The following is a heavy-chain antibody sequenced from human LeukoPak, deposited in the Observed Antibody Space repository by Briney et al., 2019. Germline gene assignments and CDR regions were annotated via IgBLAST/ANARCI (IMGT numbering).Heavy chain of an antibody. CDR3: AKVRDGQDYYNSGMMDY. J-gene: IGHJ4*02. Sequence: GGSLRLSCAASGLTFSNYAMSWVRQAPGKGLDWVSVISGSGGTTHHADSVKARFTISRDNSKKTLYLQMNSLRAEDTAVYYCAKVRDGQDYYNSGMMDYWGQGTLVIVSS. CDR2: ISGSGGTT. V-gene: IGHV3-23*01. D-gene: IGHD3-10*01. CDR1: GLTFSNYA.